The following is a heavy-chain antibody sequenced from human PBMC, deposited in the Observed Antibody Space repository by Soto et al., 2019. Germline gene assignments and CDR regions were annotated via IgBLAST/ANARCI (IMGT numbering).Heavy chain of an antibody. V-gene: IGHV3-30*03. CDR2: ISRGVGTK. J-gene: IGHJ4*02. Sequence: QVQLVESGGGVVQPGRSLRLSCAVSGFTVSTYGMHWVRQAPGKGLEWVAVISRGVGTKYYADFVKGRFTISRDNSRNTLFLEMNSLRGDDMAVYYCTGEVASGYWGQGTLVTVSS. D-gene: IGHD2-8*02. CDR3: TGEVASGY. CDR1: GFTVSTYG.